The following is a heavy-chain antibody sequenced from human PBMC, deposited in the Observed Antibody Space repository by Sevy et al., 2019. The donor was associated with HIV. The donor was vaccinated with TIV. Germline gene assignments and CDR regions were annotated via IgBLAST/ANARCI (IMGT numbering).Heavy chain of an antibody. CDR3: ARGGHLPLDAFDL. D-gene: IGHD2-15*01. CDR1: AYNFAAHW. V-gene: IGHV5-51*01. CDR2: LLPGNSDI. Sequence: GESLKISCRASAYNFAAHWIGWVRQMPGKGLEWMGILLPGNSDIRSFQGHVTVSVDKSINTAYLQWANLRASDSAMYFCARGGHLPLDAFDLWGPGTKVTVSS. J-gene: IGHJ3*01.